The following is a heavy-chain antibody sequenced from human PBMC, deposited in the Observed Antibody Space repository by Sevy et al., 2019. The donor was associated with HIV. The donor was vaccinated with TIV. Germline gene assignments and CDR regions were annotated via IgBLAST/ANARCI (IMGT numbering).Heavy chain of an antibody. Sequence: GESLRLSCAASGFTFSNFAMGWVRQAPGKGLDWISVISGSGDYKYYADSVKGRFTISRDNSKNTLSLQMNGLRAEDTAIFYCAKKMGGGSGMAFLVDSWGQGTLVTVSS. CDR1: GFTFSNFA. V-gene: IGHV3-23*01. CDR2: ISGSGDYK. J-gene: IGHJ4*02. CDR3: AKKMGGGSGMAFLVDS. D-gene: IGHD5-18*01.